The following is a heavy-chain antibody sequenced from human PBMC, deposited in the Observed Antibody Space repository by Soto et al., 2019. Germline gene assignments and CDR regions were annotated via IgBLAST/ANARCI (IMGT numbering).Heavy chain of an antibody. CDR2: IYSGGST. CDR1: GFTVSSNY. D-gene: IGHD6-13*01. Sequence: GGSLRLSCAASGFTVSSNYMSWVRQAPGKGLEWVSVIYSGGSTYYADSMKGRFTISRDNSKNTLYLQMNSLRAEDTAVYYCARAESSSWYRGNYYYYGMDVWGQGTTVTVSS. CDR3: ARAESSSWYRGNYYYYGMDV. V-gene: IGHV3-66*01. J-gene: IGHJ6*02.